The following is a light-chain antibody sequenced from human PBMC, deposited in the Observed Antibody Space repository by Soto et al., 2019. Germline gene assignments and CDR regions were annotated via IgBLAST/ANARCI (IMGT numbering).Light chain of an antibody. CDR2: GAS. CDR3: QQYGSSPLT. J-gene: IGKJ4*01. V-gene: IGKV3-20*01. Sequence: EIVLTQSPGTLSLSPGERATLSCRASESVRSRYLAWYQQKPGQAPRLLIYGASSRATGIPDRFSGSGSGTDFTLTLSRLEPEDFAVYSCQQYGSSPLTFGGGTKVEI. CDR1: ESVRSRY.